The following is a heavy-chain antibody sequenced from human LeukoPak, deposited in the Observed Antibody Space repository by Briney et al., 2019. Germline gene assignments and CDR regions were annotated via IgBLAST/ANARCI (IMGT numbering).Heavy chain of an antibody. D-gene: IGHD2-21*01. Sequence: PSENLSLTCVVSGVSFSDYYRSWIRQSPGKGLEWIGEVSPGGYTNYNPSLRSRAIIAADTSESQLSLRLTYVTAADTAIYYCARIGCGLRQDKCYNHWAQGTLVTVSS. CDR3: ARIGCGLRQDKCYNH. J-gene: IGHJ5*02. CDR1: GVSFSDYY. V-gene: IGHV4-34*01. CDR2: VSPGGYT.